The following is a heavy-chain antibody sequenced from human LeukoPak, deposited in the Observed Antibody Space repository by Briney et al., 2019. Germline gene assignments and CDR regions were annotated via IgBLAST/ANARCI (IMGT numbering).Heavy chain of an antibody. CDR3: AKYGSDYDGSGYYY. J-gene: IGHJ4*02. D-gene: IGHD3-22*01. CDR2: MWYDGSNK. V-gene: IGHV3-33*06. Sequence: PGGSLRLSCAASGFTSSSYGMHWVRQAPGKGLEWVAVMWYDGSNKYYADSVKGRFTISRDNSKNTLYLQMNSLRAEDTAVYYCAKYGSDYDGSGYYYGGQGTLVTVSS. CDR1: GFTSSSYG.